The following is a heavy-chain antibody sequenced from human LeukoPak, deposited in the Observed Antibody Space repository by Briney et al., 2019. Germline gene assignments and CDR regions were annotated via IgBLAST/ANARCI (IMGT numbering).Heavy chain of an antibody. CDR2: TSGSGGST. CDR3: AKGSYSGIQRGFDY. Sequence: LTGGSLRLSCAASGFTFSSYAMSWVRQAPGKGLEWVSGTSGSGGSTYYADSVKGRFTISRDNSKNTLYLQMNSLRAEDTAVYYCAKGSYSGIQRGFDYWGQGTLVTVSS. CDR1: GFTFSSYA. D-gene: IGHD1-26*01. J-gene: IGHJ4*02. V-gene: IGHV3-23*01.